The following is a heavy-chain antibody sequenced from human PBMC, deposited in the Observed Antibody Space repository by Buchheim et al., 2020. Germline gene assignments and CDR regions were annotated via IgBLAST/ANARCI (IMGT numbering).Heavy chain of an antibody. J-gene: IGHJ6*02. CDR1: GGSISSGDYY. CDR3: ARATSTYYQFQFYYNGMDV. Sequence: QVQLQESGPGLVKPSETLSLTCTVSGGSISSGDYYWSWIRQPPGKGLEWIGYIFYSGSTFYNPSLRSRINMSVDTSKHQFSLKLNSVTAADTAVYYCARATSTYYQFQFYYNGMDVWGQGTT. CDR2: IFYSGST. V-gene: IGHV4-30-4*01. D-gene: IGHD3-10*01.